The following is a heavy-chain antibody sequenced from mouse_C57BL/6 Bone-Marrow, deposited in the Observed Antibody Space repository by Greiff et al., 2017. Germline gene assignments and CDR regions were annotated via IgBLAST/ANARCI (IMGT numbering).Heavy chain of an antibody. Sequence: VQLQQSVAELVRPGASVKLSCTASGFNIKNTYMHWVKQRPEQGLEWIGRIAPADGNTKYAPKFQGKATITADTSSNTAYLQLSSLTSEDTAIYYCARSYYSNYDAMDYWGQGTSVTVSS. J-gene: IGHJ4*01. CDR2: IAPADGNT. CDR1: GFNIKNTY. CDR3: ARSYYSNYDAMDY. D-gene: IGHD2-5*01. V-gene: IGHV14-3*01.